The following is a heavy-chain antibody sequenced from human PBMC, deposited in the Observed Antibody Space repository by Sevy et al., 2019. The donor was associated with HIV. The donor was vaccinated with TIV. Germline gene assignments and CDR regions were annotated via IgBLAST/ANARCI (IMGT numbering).Heavy chain of an antibody. CDR1: GFNFNIYS. Sequence: GGSLRLSCVASGFNFNIYSFSWVRQAPGKGLEWVSTLSFGCGRINYADSVQGRFTISRDDSKKTLYLEMHSLRVEDTAVYYCAREGCTKPHDYCGQGTLVTVSS. J-gene: IGHJ4*02. CDR3: AREGCTKPHDY. V-gene: IGHV3-23*01. CDR2: LSFGCGRI. D-gene: IGHD2-8*01.